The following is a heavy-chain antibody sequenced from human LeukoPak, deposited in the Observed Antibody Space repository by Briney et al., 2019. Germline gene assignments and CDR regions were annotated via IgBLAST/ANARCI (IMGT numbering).Heavy chain of an antibody. D-gene: IGHD3-10*01. V-gene: IGHV4-4*07. Sequence: SETLSLTCTVYAGSVNSYYLSWIRQPAGKTLEWIGRIYDGGSTNYNPSLKSRVTMSVDTSKNQISLKLKSVTAADTAVYYCARDSGTSGEVKFDPWGQGALVTVSS. J-gene: IGHJ5*02. CDR1: AGSVNSYY. CDR3: ARDSGTSGEVKFDP. CDR2: IYDGGST.